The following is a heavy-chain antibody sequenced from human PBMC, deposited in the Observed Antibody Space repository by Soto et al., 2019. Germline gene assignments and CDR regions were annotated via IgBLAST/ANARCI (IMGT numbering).Heavy chain of an antibody. D-gene: IGHD3-10*01. Sequence: SEPLSLTCTVYGGSVSSHYWSWIRQPPGKGLEWIGFIHYSGGTKYNPSLESRVTISVDTSQNQLSLKLNSVTAADTAVYYCARESAGSGKNNWFDPWGLGTLVTVSS. V-gene: IGHV4-59*02. CDR3: ARESAGSGKNNWFDP. CDR2: IHYSGGT. J-gene: IGHJ5*02. CDR1: GGSVSSHY.